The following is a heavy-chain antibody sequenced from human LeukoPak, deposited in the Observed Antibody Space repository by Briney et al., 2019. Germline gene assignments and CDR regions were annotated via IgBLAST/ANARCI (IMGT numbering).Heavy chain of an antibody. CDR2: IIPIFGTA. D-gene: IGHD4-23*01. CDR1: GGTFSSYA. Sequence: ASVKVSCKASGGTFSSYAISWVRQAPGQGLEWMGGIIPIFGTANYAQKFQGRVTITADESTSTAYMELSSLRSEDTAVYYCATDGGNWVNSDYWGQGTLVTVSS. V-gene: IGHV1-69*13. CDR3: ATDGGNWVNSDY. J-gene: IGHJ4*02.